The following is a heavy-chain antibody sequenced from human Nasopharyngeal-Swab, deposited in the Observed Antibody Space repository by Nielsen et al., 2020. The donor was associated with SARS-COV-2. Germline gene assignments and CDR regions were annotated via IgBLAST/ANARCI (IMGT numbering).Heavy chain of an antibody. Sequence: SPKISRAASGFTFDDYTMYWVRQRPGEVPQWVSGINWNRGSKGYADSVKGRFTISRDNAKNSLYLLMNTLRSEDTALYYCARGTADYSNPSFDYWGQGTLVTVPS. CDR1: GFTFDDYT. CDR3: ARGTADYSNPSFDY. V-gene: IGHV3-9*01. J-gene: IGHJ4*02. D-gene: IGHD4-11*01. CDR2: INWNRGSK.